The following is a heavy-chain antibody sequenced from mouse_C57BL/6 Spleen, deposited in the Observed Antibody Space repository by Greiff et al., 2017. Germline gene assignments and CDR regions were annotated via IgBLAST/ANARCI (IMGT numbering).Heavy chain of an antibody. CDR3: ASSYDNYGDFDY. D-gene: IGHD2-1*01. J-gene: IGHJ2*01. CDR1: GYTFTSYW. CDR2: IDPSDSYT. V-gene: IGHV1-69*01. Sequence: LVESGAELVMPGASVKLSCKASGYTFTSYWMHWVKQRPGQGLEWIGEIDPSDSYTNYNQKFKGKSTLTVDKSSSTAYMQLSSLTSEDSAVYYGASSYDNYGDFDYWGQGTTLTVSS.